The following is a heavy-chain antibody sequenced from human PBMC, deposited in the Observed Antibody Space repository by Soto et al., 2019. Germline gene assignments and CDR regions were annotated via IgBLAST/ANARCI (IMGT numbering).Heavy chain of an antibody. V-gene: IGHV4-30-4*01. CDR1: GDSVSGGDSY. J-gene: IGHJ4*02. CDR3: VRGGNPYHYATSGPGTFDK. CDR2: TSFSGYT. Sequence: QVQLQESGPGLVKPSQTLSLTCTVSGDSVSGGDSYWCWIRQPPGKALEWIGYTSFSGYTSYTPSLKSRVNISVNMSKCQLSLRLTSVTAAHTAIYYCVRGGNPYHYATSGPGTFDKWGQGTLVSVSS. D-gene: IGHD3-22*01.